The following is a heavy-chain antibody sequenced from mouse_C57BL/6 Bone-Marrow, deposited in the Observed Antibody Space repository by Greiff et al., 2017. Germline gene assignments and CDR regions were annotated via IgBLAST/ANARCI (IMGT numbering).Heavy chain of an antibody. J-gene: IGHJ4*01. V-gene: IGHV1-81*01. CDR2: IYPRSGNT. CDR1: GYTFTSYG. CDR3: TRSGDYYDCSDYAMDY. D-gene: IGHD1-1*01. Sequence: VQLQQSGAELARPGASVKLSCKASGYTFTSYGISWVKQRTGQGLEWIGEIYPRSGNTDYNEKFKGKATLTADKSSSTAYMELRSLTSEDSAVYFCTRSGDYYDCSDYAMDYWGQGPSVTVSS.